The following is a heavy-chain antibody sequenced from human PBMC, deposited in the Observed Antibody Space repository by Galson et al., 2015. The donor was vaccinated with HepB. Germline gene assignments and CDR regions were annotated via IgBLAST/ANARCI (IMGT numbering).Heavy chain of an antibody. CDR2: INLDNGNT. J-gene: IGHJ4*02. Sequence: SVKVSCKVSGYTLATQAIHWARQAPGQRLEWMAWINLDNGNTKYSEKFQGRFTVSWDTSATTAYMEMSDLRSEDTAVYYCARGTEFFDFWGQGTLVAVSS. CDR3: ARGTEFFDF. CDR1: GYTLATQA. V-gene: IGHV1-3*01.